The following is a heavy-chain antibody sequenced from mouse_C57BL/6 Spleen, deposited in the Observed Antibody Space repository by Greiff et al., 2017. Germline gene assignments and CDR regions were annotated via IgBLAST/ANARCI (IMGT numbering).Heavy chain of an antibody. CDR3: ARRGYYGSRYFDV. Sequence: VKLQQPGAELVKPGASVKMSCKASGYTFTSYWITWVKQRPGQGLEWIGDIYPGSGSTNYNEKFKSKATLTVDTSSSTAYMQLSSLTSEDSAVYYCARRGYYGSRYFDVWGTGTTVTVSS. V-gene: IGHV1-55*01. D-gene: IGHD1-1*01. CDR2: IYPGSGST. J-gene: IGHJ1*03. CDR1: GYTFTSYW.